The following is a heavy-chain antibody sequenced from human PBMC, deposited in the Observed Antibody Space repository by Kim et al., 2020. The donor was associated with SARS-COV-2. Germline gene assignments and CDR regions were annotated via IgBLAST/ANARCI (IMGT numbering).Heavy chain of an antibody. D-gene: IGHD4-17*01. V-gene: IGHV3-30*02. CDR3: AKGGGYGDYNFDY. J-gene: IGHJ4*02. Sequence: YYAVSVRGRFTISRDNSKNTLFLQMNSLRAEDTAVYYCAKGGGYGDYNFDYWGQGTLVTVSS.